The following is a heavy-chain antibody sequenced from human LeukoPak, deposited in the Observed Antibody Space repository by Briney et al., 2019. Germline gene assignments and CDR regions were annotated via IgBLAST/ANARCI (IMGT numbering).Heavy chain of an antibody. CDR3: ARGRSRENWFDP. CDR2: MNPNSGNT. Sequence: ASVKVSCKASGYTFTSYDINWVRQATGQGLEWMGWMNPNSGNTGYAQKFQGRVTITRNTSISTAYMELSILRSEDTAMYYCARGRSRENWFDPWGQGTLVTVSS. CDR1: GYTFTSYD. J-gene: IGHJ5*02. V-gene: IGHV1-8*03.